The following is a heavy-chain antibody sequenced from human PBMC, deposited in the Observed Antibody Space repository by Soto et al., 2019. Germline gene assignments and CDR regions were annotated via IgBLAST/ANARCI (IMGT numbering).Heavy chain of an antibody. J-gene: IGHJ4*02. Sequence: QVHLVQSGAEVKKPGSSVKVSCKASGGTFGSYALGWVRQAPGQGLESMGGIIPFYGSVTYTERFQGRVTITADEATSTAYMELGSLKSEDTAVYYCALESDYCGSGSYPTWGQGTPVTVSS. D-gene: IGHD3-10*01. V-gene: IGHV1-69*01. CDR2: IIPFYGSV. CDR1: GGTFGSYA. CDR3: ALESDYCGSGSYPT.